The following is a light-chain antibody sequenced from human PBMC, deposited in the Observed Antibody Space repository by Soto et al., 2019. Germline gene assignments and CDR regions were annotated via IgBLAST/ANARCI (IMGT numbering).Light chain of an antibody. CDR3: TVWDDSLRGRL. CDR1: SSNIGAGYD. CDR2: RNN. Sequence: QSVLTQPPSVSGAQRQRVTISCTGSSSNIGAGYDVHWYQQLPGTAPKLLIYRNNQRPSGVPDRFSGSKSGTSASLAISALRSEDEADYDCTVWDDSLRGRLFGGGTKVTVL. V-gene: IGLV1-47*01. J-gene: IGLJ2*01.